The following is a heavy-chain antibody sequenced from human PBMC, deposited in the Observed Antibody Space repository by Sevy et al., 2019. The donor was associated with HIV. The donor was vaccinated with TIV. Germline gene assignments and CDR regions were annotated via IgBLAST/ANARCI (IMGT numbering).Heavy chain of an antibody. V-gene: IGHV3-30-3*01. CDR3: ARMVSGGLRWELIKENAFDI. Sequence: GGSLRLSCEASGFAFRDSAIHWVRQSPGKGLEWVALISHGGSYEYYVDSVKGRFTVSSDRSKNILYLQMDSLRPEDTAVYYCARMVSGGLRWELIKENAFDIWGQGTAVTVSS. J-gene: IGHJ3*02. CDR1: GFAFRDSA. D-gene: IGHD4-17*01. CDR2: ISHGGSYE.